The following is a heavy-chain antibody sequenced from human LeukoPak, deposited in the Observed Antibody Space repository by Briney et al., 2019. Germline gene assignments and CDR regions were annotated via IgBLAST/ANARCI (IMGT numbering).Heavy chain of an antibody. CDR2: IYSGGST. J-gene: IGHJ5*02. D-gene: IGHD3-3*01. CDR3: ARVASDDFWSGYYSGPNWFDP. CDR1: GFTVSSNY. Sequence: GGSLRLSCAASGFTVSSNYMSWVRQASGKGLEWVSVIYSGGSTYYADSVKGRFTISRHNSKNTLYLQMNSLRAEDTAVYYCARVASDDFWSGYYSGPNWFDPWGQGTLVTVSS. V-gene: IGHV3-53*04.